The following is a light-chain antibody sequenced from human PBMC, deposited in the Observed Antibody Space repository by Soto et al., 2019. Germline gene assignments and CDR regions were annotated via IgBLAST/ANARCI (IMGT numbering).Light chain of an antibody. CDR1: QSVSSS. CDR2: GAS. J-gene: IGKJ1*01. V-gene: IGKV3-15*01. CDR3: QQYNNWPPWT. Sequence: EIVMTQSPATLSVSPGERATLSCRASQSVSSSLAWYQRRPGQAPRLLIYGASTRATGTPARFSGSGSGTEFTLTISSLQSEDFAVYYCQQYNNWPPWTFGQGTKVDIK.